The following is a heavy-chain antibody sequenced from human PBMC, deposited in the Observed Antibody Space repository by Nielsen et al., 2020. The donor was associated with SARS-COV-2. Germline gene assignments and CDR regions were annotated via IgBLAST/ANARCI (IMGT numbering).Heavy chain of an antibody. CDR3: ARYEYYYDSSGQPATIYGMDV. D-gene: IGHD3-22*01. Sequence: SVKVSCKASGYTFTSYGISWVRQAPGQGLEWMGGIIPIFGTANYAQKFQGRVTITADESTSTAYMELSSLRSEDTAVYYCARYEYYYDSSGQPATIYGMDVWGQGTTVTVSS. CDR1: GYTFTSYG. V-gene: IGHV1-69*13. CDR2: IIPIFGTA. J-gene: IGHJ6*02.